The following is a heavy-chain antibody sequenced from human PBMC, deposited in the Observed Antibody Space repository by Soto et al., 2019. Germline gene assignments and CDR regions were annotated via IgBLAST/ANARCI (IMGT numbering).Heavy chain of an antibody. D-gene: IGHD3-9*01. CDR1: GFTFGDYA. V-gene: IGHV3-49*03. J-gene: IGHJ3*02. CDR3: TKRHFGGSDAFDI. Sequence: GGSLRLSCTASGFTFGDYAMSWFRQAPGKGLEWVGFIRSKAYGGTTEYAPSVRGRFTLSRDDSKSVAYLQMNSLKTEDTAVYYRTKRHFGGSDAFDIGGRGTMATV. CDR2: IRSKAYGGTT.